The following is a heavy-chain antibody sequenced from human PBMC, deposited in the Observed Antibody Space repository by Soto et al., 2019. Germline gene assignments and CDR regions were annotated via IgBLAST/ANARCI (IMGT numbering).Heavy chain of an antibody. CDR2: IYSDQNT. D-gene: IGHD3-16*01. CDR3: ARNYHYGENLDY. Sequence: EVQLVESGGGLVQPGGSLRLSCAGSGFTVSRNYMSWVRQAPGKGLEWLSVIYSDQNTYYADSAKDRFIIYTDNSKNTLYLQMNSLRADETAVYSCARNYHYGENLDYWGQGTVVNVYS. J-gene: IGHJ4*02. V-gene: IGHV3-66*01. CDR1: GFTVSRNY.